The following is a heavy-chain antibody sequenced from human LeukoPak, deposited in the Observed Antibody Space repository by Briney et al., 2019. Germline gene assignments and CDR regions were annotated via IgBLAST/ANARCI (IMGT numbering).Heavy chain of an antibody. J-gene: IGHJ4*02. CDR3: ARESDSYDSRGCLDFDY. CDR2: ISSSGTNI. D-gene: IGHD3-22*01. CDR1: GFTFSSHE. Sequence: GGSLRLSCAASGFTFSSHEMNWVRQAPGKGLEWVSYISSSGTNIYYADSVKGRFSISRDNANNLLYLQMNSLRAEDTAVYYCARESDSYDSRGCLDFDYWGQGTLVTVSS. V-gene: IGHV3-48*03.